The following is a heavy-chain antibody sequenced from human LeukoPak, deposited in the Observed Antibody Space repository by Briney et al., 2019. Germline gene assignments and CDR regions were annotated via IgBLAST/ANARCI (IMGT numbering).Heavy chain of an antibody. CDR3: ARRGPIAVAGRAYYYGMDV. V-gene: IGHV4-31*03. CDR2: IYYSGST. J-gene: IGHJ6*02. CDR1: GGSISSGGYY. D-gene: IGHD6-19*01. Sequence: PSQTLSLTCTVSGGSISSGGYYWSWIRQHPGKGLEWIGYIYYSGSTYYNPSLKSRVTISVDTSKNQFSLKLSSVTAADTAVYYCARRGPIAVAGRAYYYGMDVWGQGTTVTVSS.